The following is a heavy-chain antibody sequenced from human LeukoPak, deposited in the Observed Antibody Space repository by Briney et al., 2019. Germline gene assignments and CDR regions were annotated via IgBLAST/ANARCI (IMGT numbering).Heavy chain of an antibody. Sequence: SVKVSCKASGGTFSSYAISWVRQAPGQGLEWMGGIIPIFGTANYAQKFQGRVTITTDESTSTAYMEVSSLRSEDTAVYYCARSSPPPQLAFDIWGQGTMVTVSS. CDR2: IIPIFGTA. J-gene: IGHJ3*02. D-gene: IGHD4-11*01. CDR1: GGTFSSYA. CDR3: ARSSPPPQLAFDI. V-gene: IGHV1-69*05.